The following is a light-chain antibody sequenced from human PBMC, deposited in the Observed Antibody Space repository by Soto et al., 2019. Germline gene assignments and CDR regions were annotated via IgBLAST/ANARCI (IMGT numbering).Light chain of an antibody. J-gene: IGKJ2*01. Sequence: EIVLTQSPATLSLSPGERATLSCRASQSVSSYLAWYQQKPGQAPRLLIYDASNRATGIPARFSGSGSGTDFTLTSSSLEPEDFAVYYGQQRSNWPPYTFGQGTKLEIK. CDR1: QSVSSY. CDR2: DAS. V-gene: IGKV3-11*01. CDR3: QQRSNWPPYT.